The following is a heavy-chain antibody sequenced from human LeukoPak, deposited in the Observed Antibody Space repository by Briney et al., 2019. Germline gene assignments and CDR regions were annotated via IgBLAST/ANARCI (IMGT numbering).Heavy chain of an antibody. D-gene: IGHD2-2*02. J-gene: IGHJ6*03. CDR1: GYTFTSYD. CDR2: MNPNSGNT. V-gene: IGHV1-8*01. CDR3: ARRGYQLLYLYYYYYMDV. Sequence: ASVTVSCKASGYTFTSYDINWVRQAPGQGLEWMGWMNPNSGNTGYAQKFQGRVTMTRNTSISTAYMELSSLRSEDTAVYYCARRGYQLLYLYYYYYMDVWSKGTTVTVSS.